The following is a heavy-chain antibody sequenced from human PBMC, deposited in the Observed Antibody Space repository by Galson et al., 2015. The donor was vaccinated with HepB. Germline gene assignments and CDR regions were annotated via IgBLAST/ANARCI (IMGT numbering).Heavy chain of an antibody. CDR2: ISAYNGNT. V-gene: IGHV1-18*01. D-gene: IGHD3-3*01. J-gene: IGHJ2*01. CDR1: GYTFTSYG. Sequence: SVKVSCKASGYTFTSYGISWVRQAPGQGLEWMGWISAYNGNTNYAQKLQGRATMTTDTSTSTAYMELRSLRSDDTAVYYCARTVLRFLEWMGYFDLWGRGTLVTVSS. CDR3: ARTVLRFLEWMGYFDL.